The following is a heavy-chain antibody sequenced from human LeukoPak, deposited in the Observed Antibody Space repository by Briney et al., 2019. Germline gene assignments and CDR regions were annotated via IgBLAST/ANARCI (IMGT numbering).Heavy chain of an antibody. CDR1: GFTFSNAW. CDR2: IKSKTDGGTT. D-gene: IGHD2-15*01. V-gene: IGHV3-15*01. CDR3: TNDCSGGSCYAHDAFDI. Sequence: GGSLRLSCAASGFTFSNAWVSWVRQAPGKGLEWVGRIKSKTDGGTTDYAAPVKGRFTISRDDSKNTLYLQMNSLKTEDTAVYYCTNDCSGGSCYAHDAFDIWGQGTMVTVSS. J-gene: IGHJ3*02.